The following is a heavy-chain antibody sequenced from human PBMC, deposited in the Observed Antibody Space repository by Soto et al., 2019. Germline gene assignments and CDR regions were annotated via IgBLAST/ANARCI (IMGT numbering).Heavy chain of an antibody. J-gene: IGHJ6*02. Sequence: ESVGGVVQPWRSLRLSCVASGFTFTSSSMHWVRQAPGKGLEWVAYVSIDGNTKYYADSVKGRFTVSRDNSKNTVFLQINSLRPEDTALYYCASDPLHCNSVLCRMNGMHVWGQGTTVTVSS. D-gene: IGHD2-2*01. CDR3: ASDPLHCNSVLCRMNGMHV. V-gene: IGHV3-30*01. CDR2: VSIDGNTK. CDR1: GFTFTSSS.